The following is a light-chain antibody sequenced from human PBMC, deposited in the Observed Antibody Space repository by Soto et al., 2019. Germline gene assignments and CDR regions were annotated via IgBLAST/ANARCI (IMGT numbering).Light chain of an antibody. Sequence: EIVLTQSPATLSLSPGERATLSCRASQSVSSYLAWYQQKPGQAPRLLIYDASNRATGIPARFSGSGSGTDFTLTISSLEPEGFAVYYCQQRSNWYTFGQGTKLEIK. CDR1: QSVSSY. CDR3: QQRSNWYT. V-gene: IGKV3-11*01. J-gene: IGKJ2*01. CDR2: DAS.